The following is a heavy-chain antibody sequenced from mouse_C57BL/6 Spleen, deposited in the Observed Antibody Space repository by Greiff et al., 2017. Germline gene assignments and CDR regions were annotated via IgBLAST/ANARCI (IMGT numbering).Heavy chain of an antibody. CDR3: DTYGSSYGYFDD. V-gene: IGHV1-64*01. CDR1: GFTFTSYW. CDR2: IRTNGGST. Sequence: QVQLQQSGADLVKPGASVTLSCTASGFTFTSYWMHWVRQTPGQGLEWLGMIRTNGGSTNYNERFNGKGTLTVDTSTSTSFIQLSILASEDAAVYYGDTYGSSYGYFDDWGQGTTLTVSS. D-gene: IGHD1-1*01. J-gene: IGHJ2*01.